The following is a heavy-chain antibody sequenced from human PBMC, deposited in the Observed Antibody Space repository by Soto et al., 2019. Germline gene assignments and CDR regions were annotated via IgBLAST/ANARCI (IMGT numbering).Heavy chain of an antibody. CDR3: ARLVVLMVYAGMDV. CDR1: GGSFSGYY. CDR2: INHSGST. J-gene: IGHJ6*04. Sequence: QVQLQQWGAGLLKPSETLSLTCAVYGGSFSGYYWSWIRQPPGKGLEWIGEINHSGSTNYNPSLKSRVTTSVDTSKNQFSLKLSSVTAADTAVYYCARLVVLMVYAGMDVWGKGTTVTVSS. D-gene: IGHD2-8*01. V-gene: IGHV4-34*01.